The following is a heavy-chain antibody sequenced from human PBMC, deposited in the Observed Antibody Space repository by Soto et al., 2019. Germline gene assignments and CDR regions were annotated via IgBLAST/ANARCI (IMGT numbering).Heavy chain of an antibody. Sequence: SVKVSCKASGGTFSRYAINWVRQAPGQGLEWMGGIIPMFGKANYAQKFQDRVTITADESTSTGYMELRSLTSEDTAVYYCARDGTLYDSSGYYYLYWGQGTLVTVS. CDR2: IIPMFGKA. V-gene: IGHV1-69*13. J-gene: IGHJ4*02. D-gene: IGHD3-22*01. CDR1: GGTFSRYA. CDR3: ARDGTLYDSSGYYYLY.